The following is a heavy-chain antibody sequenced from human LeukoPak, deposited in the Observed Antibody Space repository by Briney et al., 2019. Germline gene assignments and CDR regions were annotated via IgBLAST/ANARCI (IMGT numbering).Heavy chain of an antibody. Sequence: PSETLSLTCTVSGGSISSGDYYWSWIRQPPGKGLEWIGYIYYNGSTYYNPSLKSRVTISVDTSKNQFSLKLSSVTAADTAVYYCASQGIAVAGRDYWGQGTLVTVSS. J-gene: IGHJ4*02. CDR1: GGSISSGDYY. V-gene: IGHV4-30-4*08. D-gene: IGHD6-19*01. CDR3: ASQGIAVAGRDY. CDR2: IYYNGST.